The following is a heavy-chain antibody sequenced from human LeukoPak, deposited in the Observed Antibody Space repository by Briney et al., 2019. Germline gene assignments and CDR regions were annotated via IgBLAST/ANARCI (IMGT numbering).Heavy chain of an antibody. V-gene: IGHV4-34*01. CDR3: ASYGTTVVDAFDI. D-gene: IGHD4-23*01. J-gene: IGHJ3*02. CDR2: INHSGST. Sequence: SETLSLTCAVYGGSFSGYYWSWIRQPPGKGLEWIGEINHSGSTNYNPSLKSRVTISVDTSKNQFSLKLSSVTAADTAVYYCASYGTTVVDAFDIWGQGTMVTVSS. CDR1: GGSFSGYY.